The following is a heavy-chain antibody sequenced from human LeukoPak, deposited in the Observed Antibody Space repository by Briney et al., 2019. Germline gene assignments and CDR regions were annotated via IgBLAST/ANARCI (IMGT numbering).Heavy chain of an antibody. V-gene: IGHV4-34*01. D-gene: IGHD2-15*01. CDR2: INHSGST. CDR3: ARGYPRHCSGGSCYRGGYYYYYSVTDV. J-gene: IGHJ6*02. Sequence: PSETLSLTCAVYGGSFSGYYWSWIRQPPGKGLEWIGEINHSGSTNYNPSLKSRVTISVDTSKNQFSLKLSSVTAADTAVYYCARGYPRHCSGGSCYRGGYYYYYSVTDVWGQGTTVTVSS. CDR1: GGSFSGYY.